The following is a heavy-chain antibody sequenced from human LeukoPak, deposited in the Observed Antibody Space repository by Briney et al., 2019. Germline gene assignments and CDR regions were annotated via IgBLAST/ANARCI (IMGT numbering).Heavy chain of an antibody. J-gene: IGHJ1*01. D-gene: IGHD4-17*01. Sequence: PGGSLRLSCAASGFNFNTHAMHWVRQAPGKGLEWVAVISYDGSSKYYADSVKGRFTISRDNSKNTLYLQMNSLRAEDTAVYYCASTMTTVTYFQHWGQGTLVTVSS. CDR1: GFNFNTHA. V-gene: IGHV3-30*14. CDR2: ISYDGSSK. CDR3: ASTMTTVTYFQH.